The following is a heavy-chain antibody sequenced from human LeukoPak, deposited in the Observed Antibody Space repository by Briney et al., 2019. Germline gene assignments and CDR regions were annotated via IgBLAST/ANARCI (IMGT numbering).Heavy chain of an antibody. J-gene: IGHJ4*02. Sequence: SETLSLTCTVSGGSISSYYWSWIRQPPGKGLEWIGYIYYSGSTNYNPSLKSRVTISVDTSKNQFSLKLSSVTAADTAVYYCARGFLAAAGYYFDYWGQGTLVTVSS. D-gene: IGHD6-13*01. CDR2: IYYSGST. CDR1: GGSISSYY. CDR3: ARGFLAAAGYYFDY. V-gene: IGHV4-59*01.